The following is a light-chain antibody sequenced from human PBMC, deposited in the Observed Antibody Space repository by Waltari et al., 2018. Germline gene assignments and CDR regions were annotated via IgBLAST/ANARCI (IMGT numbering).Light chain of an antibody. J-gene: IGLJ3*02. CDR2: EVT. Sequence: QSALTQPASVSGSPGQSITISCTGTNSDVGGYKYVSWYQQHPGKAPKLMIYEVTNRPSGVSSRFSGSKSGNTASLTISGLQTEDEADYYCSSYTSTTSLVFGGGTKLTV. V-gene: IGLV2-14*01. CDR1: NSDVGGYKY. CDR3: SSYTSTTSLV.